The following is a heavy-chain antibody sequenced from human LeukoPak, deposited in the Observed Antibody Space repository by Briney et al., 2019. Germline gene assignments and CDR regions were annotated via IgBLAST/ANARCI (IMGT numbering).Heavy chain of an antibody. CDR3: ARDPNSAL. D-gene: IGHD4-23*01. Sequence: SETLSLTCTGSGGSISRSYWSWIRQPAGKGLEWIGRMYTSGSTKYNQTSVSTNYTPSPKSRVTMSVDTSKNQFSLKLSSVTDADTAVYYCARDPNSALWGQGTLVTVSS. J-gene: IGHJ4*02. V-gene: IGHV4-4*07. CDR1: GGSISRSY. CDR2: MYTSGSTKYNQTSVST.